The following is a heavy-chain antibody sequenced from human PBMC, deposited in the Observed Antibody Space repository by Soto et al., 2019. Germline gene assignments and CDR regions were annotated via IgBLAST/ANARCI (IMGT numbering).Heavy chain of an antibody. CDR1: GFTFSSYA. D-gene: IGHD2-15*01. CDR2: ISGSGGST. V-gene: IGHV3-23*01. J-gene: IGHJ4*02. Sequence: EVQLLESGGGLVQPGGSLRLSCAASGFTFSSYAMSWVRQAPGKGLEWVSAISGSGGSTYYADSVKGRFTISRDNSKNTLYLQMNSLRAEHTAVYYCAKDRIRVVVAGTQDYWGQGTLVTVFS. CDR3: AKDRIRVVVAGTQDY.